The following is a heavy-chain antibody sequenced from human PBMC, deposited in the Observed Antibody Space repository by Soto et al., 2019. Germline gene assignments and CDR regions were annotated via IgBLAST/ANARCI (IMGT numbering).Heavy chain of an antibody. CDR1: GFFFSSFS. Sequence: QVQLVGSGGGVVQPGKSLRLSCATSGFFFSSFSMHWVRRAPGKGLEWLAVIASDGSPHNIAESVTGRFTVSRDNFKNILYLQMDSLRPEDSAVYYCAKDPPSMVTSSFDSWGQGTLVTVSS. CDR2: IASDGSPH. CDR3: AKDPPSMVTSSFDS. J-gene: IGHJ4*02. D-gene: IGHD5-18*01. V-gene: IGHV3-30*18.